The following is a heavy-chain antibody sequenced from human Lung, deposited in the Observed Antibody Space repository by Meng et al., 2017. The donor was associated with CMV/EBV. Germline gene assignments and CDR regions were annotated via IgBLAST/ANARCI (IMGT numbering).Heavy chain of an antibody. V-gene: IGHV4-31*03. CDR1: GGSLSSGGFY. J-gene: IGHJ5*02. D-gene: IGHD4-17*01. CDR2: IYYSGST. CDR3: ARTNYGDYNWFDP. Sequence: QVQLQESGPGLVKPSQTLSLTCTVYGGSLSSGGFYWSWIRQHPGKGLEWIGYIYYSGSTYYNPSLRSRVAISIDTSKNQFSLKLTSVTAADTAVYFCARTNYGDYNWFDPWGQGTLVTVSS.